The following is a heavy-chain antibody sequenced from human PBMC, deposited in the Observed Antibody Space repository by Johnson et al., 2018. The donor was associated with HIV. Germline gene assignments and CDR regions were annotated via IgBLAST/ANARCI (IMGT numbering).Heavy chain of an antibody. CDR3: SKEGYSSGWYGPLDAFDI. CDR2: ISGSGGST. V-gene: IGHV3-23*04. Sequence: VQLVESGGGLVQPGGSLRLSCAGSGFIFSNYWMSWVRQVPGKGLEWVSAISGSGGSTYYADSVKGRFTISRDNSKNTLYLQMNSLRAEDTAVYYCSKEGYSSGWYGPLDAFDIWGQGTMVTVSS. CDR1: GFIFSNYW. D-gene: IGHD6-19*01. J-gene: IGHJ3*02.